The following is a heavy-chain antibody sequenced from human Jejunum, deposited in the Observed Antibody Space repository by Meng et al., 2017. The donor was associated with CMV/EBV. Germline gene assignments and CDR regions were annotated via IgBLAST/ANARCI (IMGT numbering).Heavy chain of an antibody. CDR2: ISADNGNT. CDR3: ARTGIGARQFDY. D-gene: IGHD6-6*01. J-gene: IGHJ4*02. V-gene: IGHV1-18*01. CDR1: GYILTNFG. Sequence: KASGYILTNFGISWLRQAPGQGLEWMGWISADNGNTDYAQNLQGRVTMTTDTSTSTAYMELGSLRSDDTAVYYCARTGIGARQFDYWGQGILVTVPQ.